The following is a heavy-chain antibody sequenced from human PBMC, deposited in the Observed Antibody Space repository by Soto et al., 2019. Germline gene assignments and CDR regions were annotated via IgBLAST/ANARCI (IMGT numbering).Heavy chain of an antibody. Sequence: GESLKISCKGSGYSFTSYWISWVRQMPGKGLEWMGRIDPSDSYINYSPSFQGHVTISADKSISTAYLQWSSLKASDTAMYYCARLDEGSGGDRDIEEYYYGMDVWGQGTTVPVAS. CDR3: ARLDEGSGGDRDIEEYYYGMDV. J-gene: IGHJ6*02. D-gene: IGHD5-12*01. V-gene: IGHV5-10-1*01. CDR1: GYSFTSYW. CDR2: IDPSDSYI.